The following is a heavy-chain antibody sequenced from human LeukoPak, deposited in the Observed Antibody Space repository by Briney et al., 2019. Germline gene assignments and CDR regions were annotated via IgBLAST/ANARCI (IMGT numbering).Heavy chain of an antibody. V-gene: IGHV4-59*08. CDR1: GGSMTNYY. D-gene: IGHD1-14*01. CDR2: SHNSGKT. CDR3: ARQPGGTAAFDI. J-gene: IGHJ3*02. Sequence: SETLSLTCTVSGGSMTNYYWSWIRQPPGKGLEWIAYSHNSGKTKYNPSLKGRITISVDTSKDQFSLKLTSVTAADTAVYYCARQPGGTAAFDIWGQGTTVTVSA.